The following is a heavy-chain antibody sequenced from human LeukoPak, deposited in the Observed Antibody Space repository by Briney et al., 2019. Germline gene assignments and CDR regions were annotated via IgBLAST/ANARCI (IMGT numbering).Heavy chain of an antibody. CDR2: TYYRSKWST. Sequence: SQTLSLTCVISGDSVSSLTAAWNWIWQSPSRGLEWLGRTYYRSKWSTEYAVSVRSRITISPDTSKNQFSLHLSSVTPEDTAVYYCARAVPEADIDFWGQGTLVTVSS. D-gene: IGHD6-25*01. V-gene: IGHV6-1*01. CDR1: GDSVSSLTAA. J-gene: IGHJ4*02. CDR3: ARAVPEADIDF.